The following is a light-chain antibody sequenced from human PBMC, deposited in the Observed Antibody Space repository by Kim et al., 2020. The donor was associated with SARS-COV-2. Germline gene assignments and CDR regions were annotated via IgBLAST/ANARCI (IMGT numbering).Light chain of an antibody. CDR2: DVS. CDR1: SGEVGCNNC. J-gene: IGLJ2*01. Sequence: QSTTIARTAHSGEVGCNNCVSLDQQHPGKAPKLMIYDVSNRPSGVSNRFSGSKSGNTASLTISGLQAEDEADYYCSSYTSSSRVFGGGTQLTVL. V-gene: IGLV2-14*03. CDR3: SSYTSSSRV.